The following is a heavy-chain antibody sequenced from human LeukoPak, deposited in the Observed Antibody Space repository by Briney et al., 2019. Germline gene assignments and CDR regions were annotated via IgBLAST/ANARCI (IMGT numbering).Heavy chain of an antibody. D-gene: IGHD1-1*01. CDR1: GSRFTSYL. CDR3: AGRGTGTTLAFDY. CDR2: IYRGDSDT. J-gene: IGHJ4*02. Sequence: GGSLQISFQGSGSRFTSYLIGWGRQVPGKGLEWMGIIYRGDSDTRYSPSFQGQVTISADKSISTAYLQCSSLKASDTAMYYCAGRGTGTTLAFDYWGQGTLVTVSS. V-gene: IGHV5-51*01.